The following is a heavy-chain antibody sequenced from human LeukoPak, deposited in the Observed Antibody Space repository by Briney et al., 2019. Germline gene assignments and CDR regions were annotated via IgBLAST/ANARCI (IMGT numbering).Heavy chain of an antibody. Sequence: PGGSLRLSCAASGFAVNTYDMHWVRQAPGEGPQWIAYFGISGTIYYADSVRGRFTISRDSAKNSLYLQMNGLRVDDTVIYYCAGYGVYPYWGQGTPVTVSS. J-gene: IGHJ4*02. CDR1: GFAVNTYD. V-gene: IGHV3-48*01. CDR2: FGISGTI. D-gene: IGHD5/OR15-5a*01. CDR3: AGYGVYPY.